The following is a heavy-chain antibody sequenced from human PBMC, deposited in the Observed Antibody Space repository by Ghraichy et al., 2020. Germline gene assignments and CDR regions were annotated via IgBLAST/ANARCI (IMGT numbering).Heavy chain of an antibody. J-gene: IGHJ4*02. Sequence: GGSLRLSCAASGFTVSSNYMSWVRQAPGKGLEWVSLIYSGGSTYYADSVKGRFSISRHNSKNTLYLQMNSLRPEDTAVYYCARVGHGPYYYDSSGSFSYFDYWGQGTLVTVSS. D-gene: IGHD3-22*01. CDR3: ARVGHGPYYYDSSGSFSYFDY. CDR2: IYSGGST. CDR1: GFTVSSNY. V-gene: IGHV3-53*04.